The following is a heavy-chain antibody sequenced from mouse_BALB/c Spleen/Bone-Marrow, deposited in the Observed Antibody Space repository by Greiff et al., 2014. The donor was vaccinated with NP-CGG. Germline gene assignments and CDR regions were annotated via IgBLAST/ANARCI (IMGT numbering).Heavy chain of an antibody. J-gene: IGHJ4*01. Sequence: EVQLQESGTVLARPGASVKMSCKASGYSFTSYWMHWVKQRPGRGLEWIGAIYPGNGDTSYNQKFKGKAKLTAVSSASTAYMELSSLTNEDSAVYYCTRSPTMITTYSGAMDYWGQGTSVTVSA. D-gene: IGHD2-4*01. CDR1: GYSFTSYW. CDR2: IYPGNGDT. CDR3: TRSPTMITTYSGAMDY. V-gene: IGHV1-5*01.